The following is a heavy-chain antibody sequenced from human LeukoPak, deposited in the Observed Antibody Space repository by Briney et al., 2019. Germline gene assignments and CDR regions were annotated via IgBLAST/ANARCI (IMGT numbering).Heavy chain of an antibody. V-gene: IGHV4-59*01. CDR2: IYSSGIT. Sequence: PSETLSLTCTVSGGSISGAYWSWIRQPPGKGLEWIGYIYSSGITNYNPSLKSRVTISVDTSKNQFSLKLSSVTAADTAVYYCARDETMVRGVPYYGMDVWGQGTTVTVSS. CDR1: GGSISGAY. D-gene: IGHD3-10*01. J-gene: IGHJ6*02. CDR3: ARDETMVRGVPYYGMDV.